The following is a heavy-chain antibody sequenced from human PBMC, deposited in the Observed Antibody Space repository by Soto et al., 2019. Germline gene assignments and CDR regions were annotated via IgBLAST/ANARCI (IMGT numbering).Heavy chain of an antibody. CDR1: GFTFSSYA. CDR2: ISGSGGST. CDR3: AKDAERNYVEFSWFDP. D-gene: IGHD1-7*01. Sequence: EVQLLESGGGLVQPGGSLRLSCAASGFTFSSYAMSWVRQAPGKGLEWVSAISGSGGSTYYADSVKGRFTISRDNSKNTLYLQMNSLRAEDTAVYYCAKDAERNYVEFSWFDPWGQGTLVTVSS. J-gene: IGHJ5*02. V-gene: IGHV3-23*01.